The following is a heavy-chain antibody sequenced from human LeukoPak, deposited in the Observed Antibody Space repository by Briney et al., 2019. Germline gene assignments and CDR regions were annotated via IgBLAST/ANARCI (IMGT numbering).Heavy chain of an antibody. CDR3: ARDRGTTMVRSFDI. V-gene: IGHV3-48*03. Sequence: TGGSLRLSCAASGFTFSSYEMNWVRQAPGKGLEWVSYISASGSSIYYADSVKGRFTISRDNAKNSLYLQMNSLRAEDTAVYYRARDRGTTMVRSFDIWGQGTMVTVSS. CDR1: GFTFSSYE. D-gene: IGHD4/OR15-4a*01. J-gene: IGHJ3*02. CDR2: ISASGSSI.